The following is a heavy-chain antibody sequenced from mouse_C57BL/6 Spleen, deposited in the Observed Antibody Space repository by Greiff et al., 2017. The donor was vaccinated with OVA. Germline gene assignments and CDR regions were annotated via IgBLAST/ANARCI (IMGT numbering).Heavy chain of an antibody. D-gene: IGHD4-1*01. J-gene: IGHJ3*01. CDR3: TGAGTLGAY. CDR1: GFTFSNYW. CDR2: IRLKSDNYAT. V-gene: IGHV6-3*01. Sequence: EVQRVESGGGLVQPGGSMKLSCVASGFTFSNYWMNWVRQSPEKGLEWVAQIRLKSDNYATHYAESVKGRFTISRDDSKSSVYLQMNNLRAEDTGIYYCTGAGTLGAYWGQGTLVTVSA.